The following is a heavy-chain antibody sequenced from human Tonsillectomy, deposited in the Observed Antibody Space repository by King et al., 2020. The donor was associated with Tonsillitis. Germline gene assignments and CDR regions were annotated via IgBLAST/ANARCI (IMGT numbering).Heavy chain of an antibody. V-gene: IGHV3-30*02. Sequence: VQLVESGGGVVQPGGSLRLSCAASGFTFSSYGMHWVRQAPGKGLEWVAFIRYDGSNKYYADSVKGRFTISRDNSKNTLYLQMNSLRAEDTAVYYCAKTYGANFPPYYFDYWGQGTLVTVSS. D-gene: IGHD4-23*01. CDR3: AKTYGANFPPYYFDY. J-gene: IGHJ4*02. CDR2: IRYDGSNK. CDR1: GFTFSSYG.